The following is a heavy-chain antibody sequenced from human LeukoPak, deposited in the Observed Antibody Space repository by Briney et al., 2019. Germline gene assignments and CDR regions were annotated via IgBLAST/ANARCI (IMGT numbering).Heavy chain of an antibody. CDR3: ARARSSSWYWAPQGGLDS. V-gene: IGHV4-34*01. Sequence: SETLSLTCAVYGGSFSGYYWSWIRQPPGKGLEWIGEINHSGSTNYNPSLKGRVTISVDTSKNQFSLKLSSVTAADTAVYYCARARSSSWYWAPQGGLDSGGKETLVTVSS. CDR2: INHSGST. D-gene: IGHD6-13*01. CDR1: GGSFSGYY. J-gene: IGHJ4*02.